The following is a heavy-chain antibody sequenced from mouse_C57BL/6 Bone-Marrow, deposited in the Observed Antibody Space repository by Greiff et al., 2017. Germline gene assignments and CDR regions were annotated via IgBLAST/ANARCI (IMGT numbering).Heavy chain of an antibody. CDR3: ARGGLRRRDWYFDV. Sequence: QVQLKQSGAELVRPGTSVKVSCKASGYAFTNYLIEWVKQRPGQGLEWIGVINPGSGGTNYNEKFKGKATLAADNSSSTAYMQLSSLTSEDSAVYFCARGGLRRRDWYFDVWGTGTTVTVSS. CDR2: INPGSGGT. CDR1: GYAFTNYL. V-gene: IGHV1-54*01. D-gene: IGHD2-2*01. J-gene: IGHJ1*03.